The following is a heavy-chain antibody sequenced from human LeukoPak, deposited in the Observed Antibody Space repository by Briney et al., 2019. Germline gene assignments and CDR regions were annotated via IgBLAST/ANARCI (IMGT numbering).Heavy chain of an antibody. D-gene: IGHD3-22*01. CDR2: ISDNGGST. CDR1: GFTFSSFA. CDR3: AKGQDYYDSSGFDY. V-gene: IGHV3-23*01. J-gene: IGHJ4*02. Sequence: GGSLRLSCAASGFTFSSFAMSWVRQPPGKGLEWVSAISDNGGSTYYADSVKGRFTISRDNSRNALYLQVNSLRAEDTAVYYCAKGQDYYDSSGFDYWGQGTLVTVSS.